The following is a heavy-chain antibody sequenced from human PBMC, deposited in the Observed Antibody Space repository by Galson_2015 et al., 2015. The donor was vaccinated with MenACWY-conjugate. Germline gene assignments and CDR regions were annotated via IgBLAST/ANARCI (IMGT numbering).Heavy chain of an antibody. D-gene: IGHD3-3*01. V-gene: IGHV4-4*02. CDR2: IYHSGST. CDR1: GGSISSSNW. Sequence: ETLSLTCAVSGGSISSSNWWSWVRQPPGKGLEWIGEIYHSGSTNYNPSHKSRVSISVDKSKNQFSLKLSSVTAADTAVYYCARRGPGSDFWSGYYSFDYWGQGTLVTVSS. CDR3: ARRGPGSDFWSGYYSFDY. J-gene: IGHJ4*02.